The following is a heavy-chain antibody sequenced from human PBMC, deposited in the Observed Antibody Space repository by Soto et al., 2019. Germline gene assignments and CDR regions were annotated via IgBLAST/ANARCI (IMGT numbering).Heavy chain of an antibody. V-gene: IGHV3-30*18. CDR1: GFTFSSYG. D-gene: IGHD2-15*01. Sequence: GGSLRLSCAASGFTFSSYGMHWVRQAPGKGLAWVAVISYDGSNKYYADSVKGRFTISRDNSKNTLYLQMNSLRAEDTAVYYCAKDRPGGIVVVVAATRGNYWGQGTLVTVSS. J-gene: IGHJ4*02. CDR3: AKDRPGGIVVVVAATRGNY. CDR2: ISYDGSNK.